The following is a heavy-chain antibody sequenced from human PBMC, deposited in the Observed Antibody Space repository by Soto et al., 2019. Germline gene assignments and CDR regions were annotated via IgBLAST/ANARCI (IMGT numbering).Heavy chain of an antibody. V-gene: IGHV3-11*01. CDR3: ARDGGCSSSNCYNYYYYGPDV. J-gene: IGHJ6*02. CDR1: GFTFSDYY. CDR2: ISSSSSTI. Sequence: PGGSLRLSCAASGFTFSDYYMSWIRQAPGKGLEWVSYISSSSSTIYYAESVKGRFTISRDNAKNSLYLQMNSLRAEDTAVYYCARDGGCSSSNCYNYYYYGPDVWGQGTTVTVSS. D-gene: IGHD2-2*02.